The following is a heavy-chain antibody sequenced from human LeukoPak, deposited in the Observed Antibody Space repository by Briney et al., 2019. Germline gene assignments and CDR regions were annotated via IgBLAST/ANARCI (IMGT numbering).Heavy chain of an antibody. CDR1: GGTFSSYA. V-gene: IGHV1-69*05. CDR3: ANSSVETVEEFDY. D-gene: IGHD5-24*01. Sequence: SVKVSCKATGGTFSSYAISWVRQAPGQGLEWMGGIIPIFGTANYAQKFQGRVTITTDESTSTASMELSSLRSEDTAVYYCANSSVETVEEFDYWGQGTLVTVSS. CDR2: IIPIFGTA. J-gene: IGHJ4*02.